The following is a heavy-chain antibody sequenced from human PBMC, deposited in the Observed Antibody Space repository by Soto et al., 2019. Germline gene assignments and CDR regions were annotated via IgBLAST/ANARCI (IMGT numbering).Heavy chain of an antibody. CDR3: AKVVTYYDFWSGYSNRDY. J-gene: IGHJ4*02. V-gene: IGHV3-23*01. Sequence: GGSLRLSXAASGFTFSSYAMSWVRQAPGKGLEWVSAISGSGGSTYYADSVKGRFTISRDNSKNTLYLQMNSLRAEDTAVYYCAKVVTYYDFWSGYSNRDYWGQGTLVTVSS. D-gene: IGHD3-3*01. CDR1: GFTFSSYA. CDR2: ISGSGGST.